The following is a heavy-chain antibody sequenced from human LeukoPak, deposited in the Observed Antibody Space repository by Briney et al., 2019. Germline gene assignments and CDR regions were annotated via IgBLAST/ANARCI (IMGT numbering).Heavy chain of an antibody. CDR2: IYHSGST. CDR3: ARRYSNYFFDY. V-gene: IGHV4-38-2*01. D-gene: IGHD4-11*01. CDR1: GYSISSGYY. J-gene: IGHJ4*02. Sequence: SEAQSLTCAVSGYSISSGYYWARIRQPPGKGLEWIGNIYHSGSTYYNPFLKSRVTISVDTSKNQFSLKLSSVTAADTAVYYCARRYSNYFFDYWGQGTLVTVSS.